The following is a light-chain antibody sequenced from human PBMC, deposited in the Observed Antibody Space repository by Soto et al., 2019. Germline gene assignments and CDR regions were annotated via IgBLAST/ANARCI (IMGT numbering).Light chain of an antibody. V-gene: IGKV3-20*01. Sequence: EIVLTQSPGTLSLSPGDRATLSCRASQSFSSTYLAWYQQKPGQAPRLLIYAASNRATGIPDRFSGGGSGTDFTLTISRLAPEDFAVYFCQQYGSSPQTFGQGTTVEIK. J-gene: IGKJ1*01. CDR2: AAS. CDR1: QSFSSTY. CDR3: QQYGSSPQT.